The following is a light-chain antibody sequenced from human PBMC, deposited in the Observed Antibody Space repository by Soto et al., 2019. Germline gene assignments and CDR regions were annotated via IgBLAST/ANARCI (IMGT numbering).Light chain of an antibody. CDR2: DAS. Sequence: DIQMTQSPSTLSASIRDRVTITCRASQKISGWLAWYQQKPGKAPKLLTYDASSLQSGVPSRFSGSGSGTEFTLTISSLQPDDFATYYCQQYNSDPLTFGQGTKVEIK. J-gene: IGKJ1*01. CDR3: QQYNSDPLT. V-gene: IGKV1-5*01. CDR1: QKISGW.